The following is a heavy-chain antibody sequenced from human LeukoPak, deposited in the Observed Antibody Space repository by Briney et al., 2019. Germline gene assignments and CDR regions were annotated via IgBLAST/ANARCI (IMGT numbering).Heavy chain of an antibody. J-gene: IGHJ4*02. CDR3: ATAGVRTYYDYVWGSYRRDLDY. D-gene: IGHD3-16*02. CDR1: GYTLTELS. Sequence: ASVKVSCKVSGYTLTELSMHWVRPAPGKGLEWMGGFDPEDGETIYAQKFQGRVTMTEDTSTDTAYMELSSLRSEDTAVYYCATAGVRTYYDYVWGSYRRDLDYWGQGTLVTVSS. V-gene: IGHV1-24*01. CDR2: FDPEDGET.